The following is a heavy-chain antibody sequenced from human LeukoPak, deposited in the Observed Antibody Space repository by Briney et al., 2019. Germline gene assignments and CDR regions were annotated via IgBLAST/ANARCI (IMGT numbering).Heavy chain of an antibody. CDR2: IIPIFGTA. D-gene: IGHD6-19*01. CDR3: AREAVAGRSVFDY. CDR1: GGTFISYA. J-gene: IGHJ4*02. V-gene: IGHV1-69*13. Sequence: SVKVSCKASGGTFISYAISWVRQAPGQGLEWMGGIIPIFGTANYAQKFQGRVTITADESTSTAYMELSSLRSEDTAVYYCAREAVAGRSVFDYWGQGTLVTVSS.